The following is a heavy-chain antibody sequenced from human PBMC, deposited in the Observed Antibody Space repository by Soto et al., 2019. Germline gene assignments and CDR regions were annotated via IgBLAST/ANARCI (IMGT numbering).Heavy chain of an antibody. Sequence: PGGSLRLSCAAFGFTYRSYDMHRVRHVPGKGLEWVSSLGGAGAREYASSVRGRFTISRDNAKNSLYLQMDSLRVGDTAVYYCTRATFGVGMDLWGQGTPVTVSS. D-gene: IGHD3-10*01. CDR1: GFTYRSYD. CDR2: LGGAGAR. CDR3: TRATFGVGMDL. J-gene: IGHJ6*02. V-gene: IGHV3-13*01.